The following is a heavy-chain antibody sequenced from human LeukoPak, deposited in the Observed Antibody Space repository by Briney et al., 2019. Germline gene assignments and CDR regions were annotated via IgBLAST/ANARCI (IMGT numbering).Heavy chain of an antibody. V-gene: IGHV3-23*01. CDR1: GLTLSNYA. CDR2: ISGSGGRT. Sequence: LPGGSLRLSCPASGLTLSNYAMSWVRQAPRKVLEWVSGISGSGGRTYYADSVKGRCTISRDNSKNPLYLQMNSLRPEDTAVYYCAKAVTIHYYYYGMDVWGQGTTVTVSS. J-gene: IGHJ6*02. CDR3: AKAVTIHYYYYGMDV. D-gene: IGHD4-17*01.